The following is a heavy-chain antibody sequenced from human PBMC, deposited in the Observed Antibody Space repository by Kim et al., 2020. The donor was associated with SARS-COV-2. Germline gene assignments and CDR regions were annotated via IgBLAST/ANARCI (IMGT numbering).Heavy chain of an antibody. J-gene: IGHJ4*02. Sequence: NPYRKSRVTISGDTAKNKFSLKLSSVTAADTAVYYCARDSDYGSGGIDYWGQGTLVTVSS. D-gene: IGHD3-10*01. CDR3: ARDSDYGSGGIDY. V-gene: IGHV4-39*07.